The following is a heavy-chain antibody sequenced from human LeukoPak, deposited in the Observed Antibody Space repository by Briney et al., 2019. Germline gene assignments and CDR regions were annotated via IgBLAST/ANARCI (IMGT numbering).Heavy chain of an antibody. V-gene: IGHV1-8*01. CDR1: GYTFTSYD. D-gene: IGHD5-24*01. CDR3: ARAVAKRHYYYYYYMDV. Sequence: ASVEVSCKASGYTFTSYDINWVRQATGQGLEWMGWMSPNSGNTGYAQKFQGRVTMTRNTSISTAYMELSSLRSEDTAVYYCARAVAKRHYYYYYYMDVWGKGTTVTVSS. CDR2: MSPNSGNT. J-gene: IGHJ6*03.